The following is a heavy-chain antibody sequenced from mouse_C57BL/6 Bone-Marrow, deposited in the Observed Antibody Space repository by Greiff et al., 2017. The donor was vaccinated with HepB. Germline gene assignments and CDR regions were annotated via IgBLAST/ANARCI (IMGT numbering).Heavy chain of an antibody. CDR1: GFTFSSYA. J-gene: IGHJ2*01. CDR2: ISSGGDYI. CDR3: TRDTNYGSSLDY. V-gene: IGHV5-9-1*02. D-gene: IGHD1-1*01. Sequence: DVMLVESGEGLVKPGGSLKLSCAASGFTFSSYAMSWVRQTPEKRLEWVAYISSGGDYIYYADTVKGRFTISRDNARNTLYLQMSSLKSEDTAMYYCTRDTNYGSSLDYWGQGTTLTVSS.